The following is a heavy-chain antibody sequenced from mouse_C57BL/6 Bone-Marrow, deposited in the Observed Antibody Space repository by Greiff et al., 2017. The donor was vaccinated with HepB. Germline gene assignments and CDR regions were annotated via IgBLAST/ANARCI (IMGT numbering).Heavy chain of an antibody. CDR2: INPYNGGT. Sequence: VQLQQSGPVLVKPGASVKMSCKASGYTFTDYYMNWVKQSHGKSLEWIGVINPYNGGTSYNQKFKGKATLTVDKSSSTAYMDLNSLTSVDSAVYYGARLERRAWFAYWGQGTLVTVSA. CDR3: ARLERRAWFAY. V-gene: IGHV1-19*01. CDR1: GYTFTDYY. J-gene: IGHJ3*01.